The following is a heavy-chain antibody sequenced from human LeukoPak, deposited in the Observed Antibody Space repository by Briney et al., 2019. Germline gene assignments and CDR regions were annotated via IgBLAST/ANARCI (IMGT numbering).Heavy chain of an antibody. CDR2: INHSGST. CDR3: ASSPFITAAGICAFDI. Sequence: SETLSLTCAVYGGSFSGYYWSWIRQPPGKGLEWIGEINHSGSTNYNPSLKSRVTISVDTSKNQFSLKLSSVTAADTAVYYCASSPFITAAGICAFDIWGQGTMVTVSS. V-gene: IGHV4-34*01. CDR1: GGSFSGYY. J-gene: IGHJ3*02. D-gene: IGHD6-13*01.